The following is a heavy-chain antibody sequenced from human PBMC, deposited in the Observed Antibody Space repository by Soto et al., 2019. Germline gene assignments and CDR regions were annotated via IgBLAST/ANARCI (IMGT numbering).Heavy chain of an antibody. V-gene: IGHV4-34*01. CDR2: INHSGST. CDR3: ARASRRVVVPADMPAHFDY. J-gene: IGHJ4*02. Sequence: QVQLQQWGAGLLKPSETLSLTCAVYGGSFSGYYWSWIRQPPGKGLEWIGEINHSGSTNYNPSLKSRVTRSVDTYKNRFYLKLSSVTAADTAVYYCARASRRVVVPADMPAHFDYWGQGTLVTVSS. D-gene: IGHD2-2*01. CDR1: GGSFSGYY.